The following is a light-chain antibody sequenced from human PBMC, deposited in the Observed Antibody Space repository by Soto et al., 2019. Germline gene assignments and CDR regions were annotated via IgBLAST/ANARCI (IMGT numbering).Light chain of an antibody. CDR2: DAS. J-gene: IGKJ2*01. CDR1: QSVSSY. Sequence: EIVLTQSPAPLSLSPGERATLSCRARQSVSSYLAWYQQKPGQTPRLLIYDASTRATGIPARFSGSGSGTDFTLTISSREPEDFAVYYCQQRSSWPRTFGQGTKLEIK. CDR3: QQRSSWPRT. V-gene: IGKV3-11*01.